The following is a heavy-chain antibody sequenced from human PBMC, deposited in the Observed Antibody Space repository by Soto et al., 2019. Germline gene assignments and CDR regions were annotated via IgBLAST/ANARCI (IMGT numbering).Heavy chain of an antibody. CDR2: ISYDGSNK. D-gene: IGHD3-10*01. Sequence: QVQLVESGGGVVQPGRSLRLSCAASGFTFSSYAMHWVRQAPGKGLEWVAVISYDGSNKYYADSVKGRFTISRDNSKNTLYLQMNSLRAEDTAVYYCARIGYEGGSGSYGYWGQGTLVTVSS. CDR3: ARIGYEGGSGSYGY. V-gene: IGHV3-30-3*01. J-gene: IGHJ4*02. CDR1: GFTFSSYA.